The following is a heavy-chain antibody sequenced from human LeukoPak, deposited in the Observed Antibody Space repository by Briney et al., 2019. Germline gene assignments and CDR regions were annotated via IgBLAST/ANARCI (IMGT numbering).Heavy chain of an antibody. J-gene: IGHJ3*02. CDR1: GGSISSGDYY. D-gene: IGHD6-19*01. V-gene: IGHV4-30-4*08. Sequence: SQTLSLTCTVSGGSISSGDYYWSWIRQPPGKGLEWIGYIYYSGSTYYDPSLKSRVTISVDTSKNQFSLKLSSVTAADTAVYYCARERTAVAGTQHAFDIWGQGTMVTVSS. CDR3: ARERTAVAGTQHAFDI. CDR2: IYYSGST.